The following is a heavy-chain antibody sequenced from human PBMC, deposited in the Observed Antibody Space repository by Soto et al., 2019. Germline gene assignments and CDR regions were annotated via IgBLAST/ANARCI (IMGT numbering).Heavy chain of an antibody. CDR1: GFTFSSYA. CDR3: AKTVREYSGYDPYYFDY. D-gene: IGHD5-12*01. J-gene: IGHJ4*02. CDR2: ISGSGGST. Sequence: GGSLRLSCAASGFTFSSYAMSWVRQAPGKGLEWVSAISGSGGSTYYADSVKGRFTISRDNSKNTLYLQMNSLRAEDTAVYYCAKTVREYSGYDPYYFDYWGQGTLVTVSS. V-gene: IGHV3-23*01.